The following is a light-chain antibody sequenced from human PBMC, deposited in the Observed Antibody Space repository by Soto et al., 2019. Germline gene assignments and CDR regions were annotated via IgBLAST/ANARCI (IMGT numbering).Light chain of an antibody. J-gene: IGKJ2*01. Sequence: EIVMTQSPATLSVSPGERATLSCRASQSVSSNLAWYQQKPGQAPRLLIYGASPRATGIPARFSGSGSGTEFTLTISSLQSEDFAVYYCQQYNNWPLYTLGQGTKLEIK. CDR3: QQYNNWPLYT. CDR1: QSVSSN. V-gene: IGKV3-15*01. CDR2: GAS.